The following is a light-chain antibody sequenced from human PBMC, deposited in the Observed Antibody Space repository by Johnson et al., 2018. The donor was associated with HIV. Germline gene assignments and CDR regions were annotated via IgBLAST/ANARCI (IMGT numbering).Light chain of an antibody. CDR2: ENN. CDR3: GTWDSSLSVYV. J-gene: IGLJ1*01. CDR1: IANIGNNY. Sequence: QAVLTQPPSVSAAPGQRVTISCSGGIANIGNNYVSWYQQLPGTAPKLLIYENNTRPSGIPDRFSGSKSGTSATLGITGLQAGDEAYYYCGTWDSSLSVYVFGPGTKVTVL. V-gene: IGLV1-51*02.